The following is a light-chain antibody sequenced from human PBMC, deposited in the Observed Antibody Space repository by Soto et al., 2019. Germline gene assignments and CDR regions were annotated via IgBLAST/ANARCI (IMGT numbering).Light chain of an antibody. J-gene: IGKJ2*01. Sequence: EIVMTQSPATLSVSPGERATLSCRASQSVSSNLAWYQQKPGQAPRLLIYGASTRATGIPARFSGSGSGTEFTLTISSLQTEDFAVYYCQQYNNWPPTTVQEYTFGQGTKLEIK. CDR1: QSVSSN. V-gene: IGKV3-15*01. CDR2: GAS. CDR3: QQYNNWPPTTVQEYT.